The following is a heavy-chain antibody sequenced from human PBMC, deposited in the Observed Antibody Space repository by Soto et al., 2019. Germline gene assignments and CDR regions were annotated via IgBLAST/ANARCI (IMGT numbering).Heavy chain of an antibody. Sequence: SETLSLTCAVSGYSISSGYYWGWIRQPPGQGLEWIGSIYHSGSTYYNPSLKSRVTISVDTSKNQFSLKLRSVTAADTAVYYCAIVFPDDSRGYYCFFDYWGQGTLVTVSS. D-gene: IGHD3-22*01. CDR3: AIVFPDDSRGYYCFFDY. CDR1: GYSISSGYY. CDR2: IYHSGST. V-gene: IGHV4-38-2*01. J-gene: IGHJ4*02.